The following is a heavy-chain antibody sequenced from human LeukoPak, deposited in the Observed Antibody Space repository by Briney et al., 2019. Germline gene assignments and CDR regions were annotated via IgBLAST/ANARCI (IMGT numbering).Heavy chain of an antibody. CDR3: AKDSCSSTSCSLDY. Sequence: GGSLRLSCAASGFIFDDFAMHWVRQAPGKGLEWVSGISWNSGRIGYADSVKGRFTISRDNAKNSLYLQMNSLRAEDMALYYCAKDSCSSTSCSLDYWGQGTLVTVSS. CDR2: ISWNSGRI. J-gene: IGHJ4*02. CDR1: GFIFDDFA. D-gene: IGHD2-2*01. V-gene: IGHV3-9*03.